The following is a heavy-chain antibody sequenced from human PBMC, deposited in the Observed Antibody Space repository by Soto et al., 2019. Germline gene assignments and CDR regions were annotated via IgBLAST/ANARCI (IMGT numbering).Heavy chain of an antibody. J-gene: IGHJ4*02. Sequence: QVQLKESGGGVVQPGRSLRLYCEASGFTFNTYSMHWVRQPPGKGLEWLAAIWYDGTQKYYADSVKGRFIISRDNSKKTLYWEMNNLRAEDTAVYYWARAGGTTVTGLWHFDSWGQGTLVTVSS. CDR3: ARAGGTTVTGLWHFDS. CDR1: GFTFNTYS. V-gene: IGHV3-33*01. CDR2: IWYDGTQK. D-gene: IGHD4-17*01.